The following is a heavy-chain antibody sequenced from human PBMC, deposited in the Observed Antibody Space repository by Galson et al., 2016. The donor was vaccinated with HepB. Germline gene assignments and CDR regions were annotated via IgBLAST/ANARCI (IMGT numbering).Heavy chain of an antibody. D-gene: IGHD3-3*01. V-gene: IGHV1-46*01. Sequence: SVKVSCKASGYTFTKYYMHWVRQAPGQGLEWMGIINPSGSSTSYAQKFQGRVTMTRDTSTSTVYMELSSLRSEDTALYHCVKVSGLEVDDYFDHWGRGTQVTVSS. J-gene: IGHJ4*02. CDR2: INPSGSST. CDR1: GYTFTKYY. CDR3: VKVSGLEVDDYFDH.